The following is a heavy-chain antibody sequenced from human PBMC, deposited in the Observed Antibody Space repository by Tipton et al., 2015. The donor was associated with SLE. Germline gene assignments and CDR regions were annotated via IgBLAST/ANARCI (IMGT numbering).Heavy chain of an antibody. V-gene: IGHV4-4*07. Sequence: TLSLTCTVSGGSISRYYWGWIRQPAGKGLEWIGRIYTGGSTKYNPSLESRVTLSVDASKDQFSLRLASVTAADTAVYYCVACSPSSCSYFDYWGQGRLVTVSS. CDR2: IYTGGST. CDR1: GGSISRYY. J-gene: IGHJ4*02. CDR3: VACSPSSCSYFDY. D-gene: IGHD2-2*01.